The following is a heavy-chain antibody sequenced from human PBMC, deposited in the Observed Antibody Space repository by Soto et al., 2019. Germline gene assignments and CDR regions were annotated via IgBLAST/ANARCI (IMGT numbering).Heavy chain of an antibody. CDR2: IYYSGST. D-gene: IGHD2-2*01. Sequence: TLSLTCTVSGGSISSGDYYWSWIRQPPGKGLEWIGYIYYSGSTYYNPSLKSRVTISVDTSKNQFSLKLSSVTAADTAVYYCAREGKTDCSSTSCYSFWFDPWGQGTLVTVSS. CDR1: GGSISSGDYY. CDR3: AREGKTDCSSTSCYSFWFDP. J-gene: IGHJ5*02. V-gene: IGHV4-30-4*01.